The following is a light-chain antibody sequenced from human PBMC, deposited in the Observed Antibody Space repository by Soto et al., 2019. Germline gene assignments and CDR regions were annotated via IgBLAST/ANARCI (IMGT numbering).Light chain of an antibody. CDR3: AAWDDSLNGLYV. CDR1: SSNIRSNT. V-gene: IGLV1-44*01. J-gene: IGLJ1*01. CDR2: SNH. Sequence: QSVLTQPPSASGTPGQRVTISCSGSSSNIRSNTVNWYQQLPGTAPKLLIYSNHQRPSGVPDRFSGSKSGTSASLAISGLQSEDEADYYCAAWDDSLNGLYVFGTGTKVTVL.